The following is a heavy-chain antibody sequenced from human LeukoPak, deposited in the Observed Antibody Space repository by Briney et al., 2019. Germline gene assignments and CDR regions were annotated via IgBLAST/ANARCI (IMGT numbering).Heavy chain of an antibody. CDR3: ALSRGGYYDSRSPSWAFDI. V-gene: IGHV4-59*01. J-gene: IGHJ3*02. CDR2: IYYSGST. D-gene: IGHD3-22*01. CDR1: GGSMSSYY. Sequence: PSETLSLTCTVSGGSMSSYYWNWIRQPPGKGLEWIGYIYYSGSTHYNPSLKSRVTMSVDTSKNHFSLNLSSVTAADTAVYYCALSRGGYYDSRSPSWAFDIWGQGTMVTVPS.